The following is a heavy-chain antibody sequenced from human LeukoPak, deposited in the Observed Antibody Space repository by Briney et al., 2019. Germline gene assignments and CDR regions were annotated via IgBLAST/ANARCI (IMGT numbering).Heavy chain of an antibody. J-gene: IGHJ4*02. CDR2: IRSNGGST. Sequence: GGSLRLSCSASGFTFSSYAIHWVRQAPGKGLEYFSAIRSNGGSTYYADSVRGRFTISRDNSKNTLYLQMSSLRAEDTAVYYCVKGGGYCSSTSCPPPYYFDYWGQGTLVTVSS. D-gene: IGHD2-2*01. CDR3: VKGGGYCSSTSCPPPYYFDY. V-gene: IGHV3-64D*06. CDR1: GFTFSSYA.